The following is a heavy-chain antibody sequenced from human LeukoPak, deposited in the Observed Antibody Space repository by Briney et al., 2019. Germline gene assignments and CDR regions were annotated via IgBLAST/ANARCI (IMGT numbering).Heavy chain of an antibody. D-gene: IGHD6-19*01. V-gene: IGHV3-30*18. J-gene: IGHJ4*02. CDR2: ISNDGSNK. Sequence: RSGGSLRLSCAASGFTFSSYGMHWVRQAPGKGLEWVALISNDGSNKYYADSVKGRITISRDNSKNTLYLQMNSLRAEDTAVYYCAKHSSGITVAGTVQYWGQGTLVTVSS. CDR1: GFTFSSYG. CDR3: AKHSSGITVAGTVQY.